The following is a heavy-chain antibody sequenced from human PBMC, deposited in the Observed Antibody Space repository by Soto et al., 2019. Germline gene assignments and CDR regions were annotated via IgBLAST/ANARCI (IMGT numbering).Heavy chain of an antibody. CDR2: IYYSGST. CDR1: GGSISSGDYY. Sequence: SETLSLTCTVYGGSISSGDYYWSWIRQPPGKGLEWIGYIYYSGSTYYNPSLKSRVTISVDTSKNQFSLKLSSVTAADTAVYYCARAHIVVVTAIEWGQGTLVTVS. D-gene: IGHD2-21*02. V-gene: IGHV4-30-4*01. CDR3: ARAHIVVVTAIE. J-gene: IGHJ4*02.